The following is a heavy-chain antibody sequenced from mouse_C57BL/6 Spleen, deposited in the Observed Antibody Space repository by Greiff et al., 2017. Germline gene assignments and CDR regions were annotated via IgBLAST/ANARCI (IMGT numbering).Heavy chain of an antibody. Sequence: VQLQQSGAELVKPGASVKLSCKASGYTFTEYTIHWVKQRSGQGLEWIGWFYPGSGSIQYNEKFKDKATLTADKSSSTVYMERSRLTSDDSAVYFGATHEDYGYYGSSWYFDVWGTGTTVTVSS. CDR2: FYPGSGSI. V-gene: IGHV1-62-2*01. D-gene: IGHD1-1*01. CDR1: GYTFTEYT. J-gene: IGHJ1*03. CDR3: ATHEDYGYYGSSWYFDV.